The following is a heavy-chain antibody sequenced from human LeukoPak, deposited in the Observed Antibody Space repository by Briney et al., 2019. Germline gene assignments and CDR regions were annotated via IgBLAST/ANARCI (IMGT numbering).Heavy chain of an antibody. CDR3: ARDDLTNGYNGNF. J-gene: IGHJ4*02. D-gene: IGHD5-24*01. V-gene: IGHV3-48*01. CDR2: INEGSNNI. Sequence: GGSLRLSCAASGFTFRRYSMNWIRQAPGKGLEWISYINEGSNNIFYADSVKGRFTISRDNAKNSLHLQMNSLRVDDTAVYYCARDDLTNGYNGNFWGQGTLVTVSS. CDR1: GFTFRRYS.